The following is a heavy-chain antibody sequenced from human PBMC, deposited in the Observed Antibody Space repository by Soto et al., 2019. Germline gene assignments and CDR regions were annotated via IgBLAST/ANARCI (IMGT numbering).Heavy chain of an antibody. D-gene: IGHD3-10*01. CDR2: IYGDDDR. CDR1: GFSLTASGVA. J-gene: IGHJ4*02. V-gene: IGHV2-5*02. CDR3: AHSVAGAGEKDYCDY. Sequence: QITLEVSGPTLVKPTQTLTLTCSCSGFSLTASGVAVGWIRQPPGKALEWLALIYGDDDRRYRSYLKNRLTITRDIPKNQVVLTMSDMDPVDTATYYWAHSVAGAGEKDYCDYWGQGTLVTVSS.